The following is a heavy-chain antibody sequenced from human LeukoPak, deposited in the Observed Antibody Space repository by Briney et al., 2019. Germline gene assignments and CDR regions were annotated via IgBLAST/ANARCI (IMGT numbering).Heavy chain of an antibody. CDR1: GGSFSGYY. V-gene: IGHV4-34*01. CDR2: INHSGST. J-gene: IGHJ4*02. D-gene: IGHD5-24*01. CDR3: AGAVDGYRDFDY. Sequence: SETLSLTCAVYGGSFSGYYWSWIRQPPGKGLEWIGEINHSGSTNYNPSLKSRVTISVDTSKNQFSLKLSSVTAADTAVYYCAGAVDGYRDFDYWGQGTLVTVSS.